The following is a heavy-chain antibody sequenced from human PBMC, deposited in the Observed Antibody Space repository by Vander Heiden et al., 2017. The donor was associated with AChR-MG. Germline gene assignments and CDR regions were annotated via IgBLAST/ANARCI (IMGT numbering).Heavy chain of an antibody. J-gene: IGHJ4*02. CDR2: INHSGST. CDR3: ARGGDSGSYLETSLFY. CDR1: GGSFSGYY. Sequence: QVQLQQWGAGLLKPSETLSLTCAVYGGSFSGYYWSWIRQPPGKGLEWIGEINHSGSTNYNPSLKSRVTISVDTSKNQFSLKLSSVTAADTAVYYCARGGDSGSYLETSLFYWGQGTLVTVSS. V-gene: IGHV4-34*01. D-gene: IGHD1-26*01.